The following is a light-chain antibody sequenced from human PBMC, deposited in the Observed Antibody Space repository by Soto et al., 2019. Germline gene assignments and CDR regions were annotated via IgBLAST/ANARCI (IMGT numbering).Light chain of an antibody. V-gene: IGKV1-5*01. CDR3: QQYNYYYT. J-gene: IGKJ2*01. CDR1: QSISNW. CDR2: DAS. Sequence: DIQMTQSPSTLSASVGDRVTITCRASQSISNWLAWYQQKPGKAPKLLIYDASSLESGVPSRFSGSGSGTEFTLTVSSLQPDDFAIYYCQQYNYYYTFGQGTKLEIK.